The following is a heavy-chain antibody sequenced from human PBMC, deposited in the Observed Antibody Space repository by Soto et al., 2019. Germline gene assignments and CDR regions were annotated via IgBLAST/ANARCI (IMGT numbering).Heavy chain of an antibody. CDR1: GFTFSSYS. J-gene: IGHJ6*02. CDR3: ARQGQSKLYYYYGMDV. V-gene: IGHV3-21*01. CDR2: ISSSSSYI. Sequence: GGSLRLSCAASGFTFSSYSMNWVRQAPGKGLEWVSSISSSSSYIYYADSVKGRFTISRDNAKNSLYLQMNSLRAEDTAVYYCARQGQSKLYYYYGMDVWGQGTTVTVSS.